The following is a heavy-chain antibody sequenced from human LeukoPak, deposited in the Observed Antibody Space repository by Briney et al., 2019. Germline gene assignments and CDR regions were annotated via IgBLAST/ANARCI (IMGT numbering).Heavy chain of an antibody. Sequence: ASVKVSCKASGYTFTSYYMHWVRQAPGQGLEWMGIINPSGGSTSYARKFQGRVTMTRDTSTSTVYMELGSLRSEDTAVYYCARAMTPAYYFHYWGQGTLVTVSS. CDR1: GYTFTSYY. CDR3: ARAMTPAYYFHY. D-gene: IGHD1-14*01. V-gene: IGHV1-46*01. J-gene: IGHJ4*02. CDR2: INPSGGST.